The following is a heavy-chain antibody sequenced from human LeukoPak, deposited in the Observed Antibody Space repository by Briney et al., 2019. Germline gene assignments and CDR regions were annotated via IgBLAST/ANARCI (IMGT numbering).Heavy chain of an antibody. CDR3: ARGGDTAADFDY. V-gene: IGHV4-59*01. CDR1: GGSISSYY. D-gene: IGHD5-18*01. CDR2: IYYSGST. Sequence: PSETLSLTCTVSGGSISSYYWSWIRQPPGKGLEWIGYIYYSGSTNYSPSLKSRVTISVDTSKNQFSLKLSSVTAADTAVYYCARGGDTAADFDYWGQGTLVTVSS. J-gene: IGHJ4*02.